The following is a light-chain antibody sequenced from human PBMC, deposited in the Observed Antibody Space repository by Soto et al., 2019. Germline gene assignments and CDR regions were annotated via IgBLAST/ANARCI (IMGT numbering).Light chain of an antibody. CDR2: GAS. CDR1: QIIRGNY. Sequence: EIVLTQSPDTLSLSPEERVTLSCRASQIIRGNYLAWYQQKPGQPPRLLTYGASSRATGIPDRFSGSGSETDFTLTISSLEPEDFAVYYCHQYGSSPWTFGQGTEVEIK. V-gene: IGKV3-20*01. J-gene: IGKJ1*01. CDR3: HQYGSSPWT.